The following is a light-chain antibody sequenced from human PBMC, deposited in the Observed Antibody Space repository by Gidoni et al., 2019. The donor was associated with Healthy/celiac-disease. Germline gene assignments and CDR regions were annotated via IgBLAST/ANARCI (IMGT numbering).Light chain of an antibody. CDR2: DAS. Sequence: DIQMTQSPSSLSASVGDRVTITCQASQDISNYLNWYQQKPGKAPKLLIYDASNLETGVPSRFSGSGSGTDFTLTISSLQPEDIETYYCKKYDNLHLFTFGHGTKVDIK. CDR3: KKYDNLHLFT. CDR1: QDISNY. J-gene: IGKJ3*01. V-gene: IGKV1-33*01.